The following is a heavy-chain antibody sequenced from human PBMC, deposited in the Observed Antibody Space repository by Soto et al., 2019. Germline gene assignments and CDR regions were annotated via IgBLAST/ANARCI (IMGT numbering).Heavy chain of an antibody. Sequence: GGSLRLSCAASGFTFSSYGMHWVRQAPGEGLEWVAVISYDGSNKYYADSVKGRFTISRDNSKNTLYLQMNSLRAEDTAVYYCPKSDPTHWFDPWGQGTLVTVSS. CDR2: ISYDGSNK. CDR3: PKSDPTHWFDP. J-gene: IGHJ5*02. CDR1: GFTFSSYG. V-gene: IGHV3-30*18.